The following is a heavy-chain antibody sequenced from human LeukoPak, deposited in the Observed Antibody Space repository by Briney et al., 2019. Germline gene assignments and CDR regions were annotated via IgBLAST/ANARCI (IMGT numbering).Heavy chain of an antibody. D-gene: IGHD3-22*01. Sequence: SETLSLTCAVYGGSFSGYYWSWIRQPPGKGLEWIGEINHSGSTNYNPSLTSRVTLSVDTSKNQFSLKLSSVTAADTAVYYCARGGGSSGADYFDYWGQGTLVTVSS. CDR3: ARGGGSSGADYFDY. CDR2: INHSGST. V-gene: IGHV4-34*01. CDR1: GGSFSGYY. J-gene: IGHJ4*02.